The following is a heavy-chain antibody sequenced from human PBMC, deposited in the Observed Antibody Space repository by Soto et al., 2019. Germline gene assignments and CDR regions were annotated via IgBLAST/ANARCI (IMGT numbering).Heavy chain of an antibody. CDR3: ARGLYYDSSGYSSFDY. V-gene: IGHV1-18*01. Sequence: ASVKVSCKASGYTFTSYGISWVRQAPGQGLEWMGWISAYNGNTNYAQKLQGRVTMTTDTSTSTAYMELRSLRSDDTAVYYCARGLYYDSSGYSSFDYWGQGTLVTVPS. D-gene: IGHD3-22*01. CDR2: ISAYNGNT. J-gene: IGHJ4*02. CDR1: GYTFTSYG.